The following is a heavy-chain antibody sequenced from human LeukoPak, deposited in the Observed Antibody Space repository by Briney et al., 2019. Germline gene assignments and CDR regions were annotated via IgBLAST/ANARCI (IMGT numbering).Heavy chain of an antibody. Sequence: SETLSLTCTVSGGSISSYYWSWIRRPPGKGLEWIGYIYYSGSTNYNPSLKSRVTISVDTSKNQFSLKLSSVTAADTAVCYCAREGGRSAFDIWGQGTMVTVSS. V-gene: IGHV4-59*01. CDR1: GGSISSYY. J-gene: IGHJ3*02. D-gene: IGHD1-14*01. CDR2: IYYSGST. CDR3: AREGGRSAFDI.